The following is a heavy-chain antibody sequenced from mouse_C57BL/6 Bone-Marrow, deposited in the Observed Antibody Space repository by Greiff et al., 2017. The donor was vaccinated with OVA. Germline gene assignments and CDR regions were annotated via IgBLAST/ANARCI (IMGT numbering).Heavy chain of an antibody. Sequence: VQLQQSGAELVKPGASVKLSCKASGYTFTEYPIHWVKQRSGPGLAWIGWFYPGSGSIQYNEKFKDKATFTAAKSSSTVYMELSRLTSEDSAVYVGARHGLLLRAYYFDYWGQGTTLTVSS. D-gene: IGHD1-1*01. V-gene: IGHV1-62-2*01. CDR2: FYPGSGSI. CDR3: ARHGLLLRAYYFDY. J-gene: IGHJ2*01. CDR1: GYTFTEYP.